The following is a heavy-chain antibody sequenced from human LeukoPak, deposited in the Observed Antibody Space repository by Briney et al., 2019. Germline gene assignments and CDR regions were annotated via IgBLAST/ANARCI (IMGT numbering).Heavy chain of an antibody. CDR2: ITHSGST. V-gene: IGHV4-34*01. CDR1: GGSFSGYY. D-gene: IGHD3-9*01. J-gene: IGHJ5*02. CDR3: ARGGGYDILTGYPRWDGWFDP. Sequence: PSETLCLTCAVYGGSFSGYYWSWIRQPPGKGLEWIWEITHSGSTNYNPSLKSRVTISVDTSKNQFSLKLSSVTAADTAVYYCARGGGYDILTGYPRWDGWFDPWGQGTLVTVSS.